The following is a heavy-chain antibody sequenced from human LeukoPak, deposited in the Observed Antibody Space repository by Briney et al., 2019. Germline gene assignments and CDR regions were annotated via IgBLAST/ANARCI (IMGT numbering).Heavy chain of an antibody. Sequence: GGSLRLSCAASGFTFSRYGMHWIRQAPGKGLEWVAFIRHDGSDKYYADSVKGRFTISRDSSKNTLYLQMNSLRVEDTAVYYCAKDHSVNWFDPWGQGTLVSVPS. D-gene: IGHD2-8*01. V-gene: IGHV3-30*02. J-gene: IGHJ5*02. CDR3: AKDHSVNWFDP. CDR1: GFTFSRYG. CDR2: IRHDGSDK.